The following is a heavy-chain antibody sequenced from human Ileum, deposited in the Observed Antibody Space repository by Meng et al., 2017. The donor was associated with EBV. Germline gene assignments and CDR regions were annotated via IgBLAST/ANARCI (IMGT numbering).Heavy chain of an antibody. CDR3: AKVSLTGTFYDH. V-gene: IGHV4-4*03. D-gene: IGHD3-9*01. Sequence: PLQQTGARLVEAPATPSLPCAVSGGSVNSNNWWSWVRQPPGKGLEWIGEIFHIGSTNNSPSLKSRVTISVDNSKNQFSLSLTSVTAADTAIYYCAKVSLTGTFYDHWGQGILVTVSS. CDR1: GGSVNSNNW. CDR2: IFHIGST. J-gene: IGHJ4*02.